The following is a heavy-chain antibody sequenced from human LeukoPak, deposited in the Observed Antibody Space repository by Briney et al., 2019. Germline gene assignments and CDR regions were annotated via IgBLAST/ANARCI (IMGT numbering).Heavy chain of an antibody. CDR1: GFTFSSYG. CDR2: ISGSGGST. D-gene: IGHD3-22*01. V-gene: IGHV3-23*01. CDR3: APFLSDGSPY. Sequence: PGGSLRLTCAASGFTFSSYGMNWVRQAPGRGLEWVSAISGSGGSTYYADSVKGRFTISRDNSKNTLYLQMKSLRAEDTAVYYCAPFLSDGSPYWGQGNMVTVSS. J-gene: IGHJ4*02.